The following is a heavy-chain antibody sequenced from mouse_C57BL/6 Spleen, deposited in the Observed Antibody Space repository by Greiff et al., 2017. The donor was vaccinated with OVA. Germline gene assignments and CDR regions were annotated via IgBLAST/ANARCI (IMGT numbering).Heavy chain of an antibody. CDR1: GYTFTSYW. D-gene: IGHD1-1*01. J-gene: IGHJ2*01. Sequence: VQLQQSGAELVKPGASVKMSCKASGYTFTSYWITWVKQRPGQGLEWIGDIYPGSGSTNYNEKFKSKATLTVDTSSSTAYMQLSSLTSEDSAVYYCARSGYYGSSYLYYFDYWGQGTTLTVSS. CDR2: IYPGSGST. CDR3: ARSGYYGSSYLYYFDY. V-gene: IGHV1-55*01.